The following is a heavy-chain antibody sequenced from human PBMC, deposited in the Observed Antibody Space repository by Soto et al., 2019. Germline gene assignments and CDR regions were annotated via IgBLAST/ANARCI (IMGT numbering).Heavy chain of an antibody. CDR1: GGTFSSYA. J-gene: IGHJ5*02. V-gene: IGHV1-69*01. D-gene: IGHD3-3*01. Sequence: QVQLVQSGAEVKKPGSSVKVSCKASGGTFSSYAISWVRQAPGQGREWMGGVIPIFGTAKYAQKLQGRVTITADESTSTAYMELSSLRSEDTAVYYCARVLRFLEWQNWFDPWGQGTLVTVSS. CDR2: VIPIFGTA. CDR3: ARVLRFLEWQNWFDP.